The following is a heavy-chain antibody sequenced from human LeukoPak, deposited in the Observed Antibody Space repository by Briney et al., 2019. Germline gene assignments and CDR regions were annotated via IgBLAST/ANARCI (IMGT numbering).Heavy chain of an antibody. Sequence: ETLSLTCTVSGGSISSGGYYWSWIRQTPGKGLEWVSTINDSGSDTYYADSVKGRFTISRGNSKNTLYLQMNTLRAEDTAIYYCARVGGAYIFDYWGQGTLVTVSS. CDR1: GGSISSGGYY. V-gene: IGHV3-23*01. CDR2: INDSGSDT. J-gene: IGHJ4*02. CDR3: ARVGGAYIFDY. D-gene: IGHD3-10*01.